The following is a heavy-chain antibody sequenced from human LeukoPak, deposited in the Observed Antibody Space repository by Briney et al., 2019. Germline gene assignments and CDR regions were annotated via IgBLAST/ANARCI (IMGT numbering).Heavy chain of an antibody. D-gene: IGHD2-21*01. V-gene: IGHV3-21*04. Sequence: KSGGSLKLSCAASGFTFSSYSMNWVRQAPGKGLEWVSSISSSSSYIYYADSVKGRFTISRDNAKNSLYLQMNRLRPEDAAVYYCAKAPVTTCRGAYCYPFDYWGQGTLVTVSS. CDR2: ISSSSSYI. CDR1: GFTFSSYS. CDR3: AKAPVTTCRGAYCYPFDY. J-gene: IGHJ4*02.